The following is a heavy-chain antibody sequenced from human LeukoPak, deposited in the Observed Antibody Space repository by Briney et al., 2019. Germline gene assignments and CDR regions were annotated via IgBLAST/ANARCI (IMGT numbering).Heavy chain of an antibody. CDR1: GFSFSTFS. J-gene: IGHJ5*01. CDR3: AMPGFDC. CDR2: ISSSSGTI. Sequence: GGSLRLSCAASGFSFSTFSMNWVRQAPGKGLEWISFISSSSGTIYYADSLKGRFTISRDNAKNSLYLQMDSLRDEDTAVYYCAMPGFDCRGQGTLVTVSS. V-gene: IGHV3-48*02.